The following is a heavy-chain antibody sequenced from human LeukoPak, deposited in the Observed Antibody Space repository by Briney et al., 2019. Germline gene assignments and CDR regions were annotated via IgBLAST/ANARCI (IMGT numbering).Heavy chain of an antibody. Sequence: SETLSLTCAVYGGSFSRYYWSWIRQPPGKGLQWIGEINHNGSTNNNPSLKSRVTISVDRSKNQFSLKLNSVTAADTAVYYCARASLLVISRRGNWFDPWGQGTLVTVSS. D-gene: IGHD6-6*01. CDR2: INHNGST. CDR1: GGSFSRYY. J-gene: IGHJ5*02. CDR3: ARASLLVISRRGNWFDP. V-gene: IGHV4-34*01.